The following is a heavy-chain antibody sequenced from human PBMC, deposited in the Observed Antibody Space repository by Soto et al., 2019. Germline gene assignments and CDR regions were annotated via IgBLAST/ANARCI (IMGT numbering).Heavy chain of an antibody. J-gene: IGHJ6*02. CDR3: ARDPRGLSTGMAV. CDR1: GGSISSGGYS. Sequence: QLQLQESGSGLVKPSQTLSLTCAVSGGSISSGGYSWSWIRQPPGKGLEWIGYIYHSGSTDYNPSLKSRVTISVDTSKTQFSLKLSSVTAADTAVYYCARDPRGLSTGMAVWGQGTTVTVAS. CDR2: IYHSGST. V-gene: IGHV4-30-2*01. D-gene: IGHD6-25*01.